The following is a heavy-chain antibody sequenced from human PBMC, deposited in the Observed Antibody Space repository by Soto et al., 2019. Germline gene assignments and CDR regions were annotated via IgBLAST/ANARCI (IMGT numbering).Heavy chain of an antibody. J-gene: IGHJ4*02. CDR2: IDPSDSYT. V-gene: IGHV5-10-1*01. Sequence: PGESLKISCKGSGYSFTSYWISWVRQMPGKGLEWMGRIDPSDSYTNYSPSFQGRVTISADKSISTAYLQWSSLKASDTAMYYCARHPVSLGYCSGGSCYSADYWGQGTLVTVSS. CDR1: GYSFTSYW. D-gene: IGHD2-15*01. CDR3: ARHPVSLGYCSGGSCYSADY.